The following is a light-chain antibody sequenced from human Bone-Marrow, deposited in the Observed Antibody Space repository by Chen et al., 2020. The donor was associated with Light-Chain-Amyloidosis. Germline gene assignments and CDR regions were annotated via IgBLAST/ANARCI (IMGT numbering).Light chain of an antibody. Sequence: EIVLTQSPATLSLSLGERATLSCRASQNVGTYLAWYQQKPGQAPRLLIYDASNRATGIPGRFSGSGSGTAFTLTISSLEPEDFAVYYCQQRSNWPPLTFGGWTKVEMK. CDR3: QQRSNWPPLT. J-gene: IGKJ4*01. V-gene: IGKV3-11*01. CDR1: QNVGTY. CDR2: DAS.